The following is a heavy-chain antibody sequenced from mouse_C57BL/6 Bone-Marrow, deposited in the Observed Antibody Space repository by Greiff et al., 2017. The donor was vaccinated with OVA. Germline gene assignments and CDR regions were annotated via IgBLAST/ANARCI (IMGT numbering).Heavy chain of an antibody. CDR1: GYTFTSYW. Sequence: QVQLQQSGAELVKPGASVKLSCKASGYTFTSYWMHWVKQRPGRGLEWIGRIYPSSGGTQYNEKFKSKATLTVDKPSSTAYMQLSSLTSEDSAVEDCARSGGTTRDYVMDYWGQGTSVTVSS. CDR2: IYPSSGGT. V-gene: IGHV1-72*01. CDR3: ARSGGTTRDYVMDY. J-gene: IGHJ4*01. D-gene: IGHD2-14*01.